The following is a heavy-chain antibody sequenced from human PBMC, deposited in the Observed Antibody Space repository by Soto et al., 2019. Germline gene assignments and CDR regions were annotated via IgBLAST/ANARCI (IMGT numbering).Heavy chain of an antibody. V-gene: IGHV3-23*01. J-gene: IGHJ4*02. D-gene: IGHD6-6*01. CDR1: GFTFNSYA. CDR3: ARGSLAARPYHYDY. Sequence: EVQLLESGGGLVQPGGSLRLSCAASGFTFNSYAMSWVRQAPGKGLDWVSGISDSGGSTYYADSMKCRFSISRDNSKNTLYVQMSRLSAADTAGYYCARGSLAARPYHYDYWGQGPLVTVSS. CDR2: ISDSGGST.